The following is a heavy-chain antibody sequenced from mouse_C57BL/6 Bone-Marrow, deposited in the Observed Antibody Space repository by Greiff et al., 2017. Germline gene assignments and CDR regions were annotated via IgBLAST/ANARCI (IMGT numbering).Heavy chain of an antibody. J-gene: IGHJ3*01. CDR3: TTRWLLRTWFAY. CDR1: GFNIKDDY. Sequence: VQLKESGAELVRPGASVKLSCTASGFNIKDDYMHWVKQRPEQGLEWIGWIDPENGDTEYASKFQGKATITADTSSNTAYLQLSSLTSEDTAVYYCTTRWLLRTWFAYWGQGTLVTVSA. CDR2: IDPENGDT. V-gene: IGHV14-4*01. D-gene: IGHD2-3*01.